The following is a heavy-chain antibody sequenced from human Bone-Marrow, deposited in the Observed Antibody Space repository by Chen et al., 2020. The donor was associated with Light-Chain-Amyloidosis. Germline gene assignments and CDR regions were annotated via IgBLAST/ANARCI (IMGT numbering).Heavy chain of an antibody. V-gene: IGHV1-69*01. J-gene: IGHJ5*02. CDR1: GGTFSSYA. CDR2: IIPILGTA. D-gene: IGHD3-10*01. CDR3: ARGPYYYGSGSYYDWFDP. Sequence: QVQLVQSGAEVKKPGSSVKVSCKASGGTFSSYAISWVRQAPGQGLEWSGGIIPILGTANYAQKFQGRVTITADESTITAYMELRSLRSEDTAVYYCARGPYYYGSGSYYDWFDPWGQGTLVTVSS.